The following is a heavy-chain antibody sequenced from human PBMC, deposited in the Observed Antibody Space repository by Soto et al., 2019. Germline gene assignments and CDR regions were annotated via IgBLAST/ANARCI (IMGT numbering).Heavy chain of an antibody. CDR2: IGGTDGDSDGVP. J-gene: IGHJ3*01. CDR3: LKRGRNRGAFDF. Sequence: VQLLESGGDLVQPGGSLRLSCVASGFILNNYAMSWVRQAPGKGLEWVSTIGGTDGDSDGVPWYEDSVKGRFTISRESSPNTLFLPMDKLRGEDPALYFFLKRGRNRGAFDFWGQGTTVVVSS. D-gene: IGHD3-10*01. V-gene: IGHV3-23*01. CDR1: GFILNNYA.